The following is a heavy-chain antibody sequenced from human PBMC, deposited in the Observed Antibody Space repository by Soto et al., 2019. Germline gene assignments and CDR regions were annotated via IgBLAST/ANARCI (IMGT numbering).Heavy chain of an antibody. J-gene: IGHJ4*02. D-gene: IGHD2-2*01. Sequence: QLQLQESGPGLVKPSETLSLTCTVSGGSISSSNYYWGWIRQPPGKGLEWIGGIYYSGSTYYNPSLKGRVTISGDTSKNKFSLKLSSVTAADTAVYYCARGYCSSTSCYAVGYFDYWGLGTLVTVSS. CDR3: ARGYCSSTSCYAVGYFDY. CDR1: GGSISSSNYY. CDR2: IYYSGST. V-gene: IGHV4-39*01.